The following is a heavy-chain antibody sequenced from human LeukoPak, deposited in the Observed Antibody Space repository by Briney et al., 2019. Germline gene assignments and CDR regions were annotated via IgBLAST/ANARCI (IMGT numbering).Heavy chain of an antibody. V-gene: IGHV3-21*01. D-gene: IGHD3-22*01. CDR3: ARDLWYYDSSGPLDDY. CDR2: ISSSSSYI. CDR1: GFTFSSYS. J-gene: IGHJ4*02. Sequence: PGGSLRLSCAASGFTFSSYSMNWVRQAPGKGLEWVSSISSSSSYIYYADSVKGRFTNSRDNAKNSLYLQMNSLRAEDTAVYYCARDLWYYDSSGPLDDYWGQGTLVTVSS.